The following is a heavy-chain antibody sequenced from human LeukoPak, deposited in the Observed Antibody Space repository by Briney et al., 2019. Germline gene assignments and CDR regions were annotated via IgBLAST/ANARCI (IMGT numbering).Heavy chain of an antibody. J-gene: IGHJ3*02. D-gene: IGHD2-2*01. Sequence: PGGSLRLSCAASGLTFNTYWMHWVRQAPGKGLVWVSRIYTDGSSTSYADSVKGRFTISRDNAKNTLYLQMNSLRAEDTAVYFCTRVGYCDTTSCRTAFDIWGQGTMVTVSS. CDR3: TRVGYCDTTSCRTAFDI. CDR2: IYTDGSST. V-gene: IGHV3-74*01. CDR1: GLTFNTYW.